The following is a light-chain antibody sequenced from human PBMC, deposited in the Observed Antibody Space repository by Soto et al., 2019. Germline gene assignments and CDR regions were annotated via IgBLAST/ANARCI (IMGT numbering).Light chain of an antibody. CDR3: AAWDGSRNAVV. J-gene: IGLJ2*01. CDR2: RNN. Sequence: QSVLTQPPSASGTPGQTVTISCSGSSSNIGTYTVNWYQQLPGTAPKLLIYRNNQRPSGVPDRFSGSKSGTSASLAISGLQSEDEADYYCAAWDGSRNAVVFGGGTKLAVL. V-gene: IGLV1-44*01. CDR1: SSNIGTYT.